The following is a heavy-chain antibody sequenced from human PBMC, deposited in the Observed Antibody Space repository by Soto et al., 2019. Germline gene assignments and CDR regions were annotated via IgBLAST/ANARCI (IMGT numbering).Heavy chain of an antibody. Sequence: ASVKVSCKASGYTFTNYGISWVRQAPGQGLEWMGWISAYNGNTNYAQNLRGRVTMTTDTSTSTAYMELRRLRSDDTAVYYCARVDVLRFLEWLIWGPGSQVTVCS. CDR2: ISAYNGNT. CDR1: GYTFTNYG. V-gene: IGHV1-18*04. J-gene: IGHJ4*02. CDR3: ARVDVLRFLEWLI. D-gene: IGHD3-3*01.